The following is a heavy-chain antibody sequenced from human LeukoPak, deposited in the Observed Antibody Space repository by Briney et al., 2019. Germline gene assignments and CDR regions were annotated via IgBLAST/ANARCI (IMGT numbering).Heavy chain of an antibody. Sequence: SETLSLSCAVYGGSFSGYYWSWIRQPPGKGLEWIGEINHSGNTNYNPSLKSRVTISVDTSKNQFSLKPSSATVADTAVYYCARLGYCSGGTCYSVPFDYWGQGTLVTVSS. CDR1: GGSFSGYY. D-gene: IGHD2-15*01. V-gene: IGHV4-34*01. CDR3: ARLGYCSGGTCYSVPFDY. CDR2: INHSGNT. J-gene: IGHJ4*02.